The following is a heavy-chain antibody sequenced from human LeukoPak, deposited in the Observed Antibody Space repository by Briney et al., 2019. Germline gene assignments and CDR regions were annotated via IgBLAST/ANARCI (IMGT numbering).Heavy chain of an antibody. CDR3: ARDDNRIVGAKYAFDI. Sequence: SETLSLTCTVSGGSISSYYWSWIRQPAGKGLEWIGRIYTSGSTNYNPSLKSRVTMSVDTSKNQFSLKLNSVTAADTAVYYCARDDNRIVGAKYAFDIWGQGTMVTVSS. CDR2: IYTSGST. CDR1: GGSISSYY. V-gene: IGHV4-4*07. J-gene: IGHJ3*02. D-gene: IGHD1-26*01.